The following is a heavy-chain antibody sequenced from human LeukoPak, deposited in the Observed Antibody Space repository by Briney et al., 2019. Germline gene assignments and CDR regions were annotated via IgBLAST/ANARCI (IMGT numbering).Heavy chain of an antibody. V-gene: IGHV1-46*01. CDR2: INPSGGST. J-gene: IGHJ4*02. Sequence: ASVKVSCKASGYTFTGYYMHWVRQAPGQGLEWMGIINPSGGSTSYAQKFQGRVTMTRGTSTSTVYMELSSLRSEDTAVYYCARGRVLGYYDSSGYYGVVFDYWGQGTLVTVSS. CDR1: GYTFTGYY. D-gene: IGHD3-22*01. CDR3: ARGRVLGYYDSSGYYGVVFDY.